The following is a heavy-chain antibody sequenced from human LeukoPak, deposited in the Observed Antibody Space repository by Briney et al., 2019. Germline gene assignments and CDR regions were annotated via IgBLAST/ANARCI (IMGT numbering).Heavy chain of an antibody. Sequence: PSETLSLTCAVSSYSISSGYCWGWIRQPPGKGLEWIGNIHHSGSTYYNPSLKSRVTISLDTSKNQFSLRLSSVTAADTAVYYCARDQSYGRHYFDYWGQGILVTVSS. V-gene: IGHV4-38-2*02. J-gene: IGHJ4*02. CDR2: IHHSGST. CDR3: ARDQSYGRHYFDY. CDR1: SYSISSGYC. D-gene: IGHD5-18*01.